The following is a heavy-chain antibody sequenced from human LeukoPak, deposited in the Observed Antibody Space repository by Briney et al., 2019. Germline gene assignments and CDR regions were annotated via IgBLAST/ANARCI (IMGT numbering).Heavy chain of an antibody. CDR3: ANRGS. J-gene: IGHJ4*02. CDR2: THVVSGE. CDR1: GFAVSSNY. V-gene: IGHV3-53*05. Sequence: GGSLRLSCAASGFAVSSNYMTWVRQAPGKGLVWVSMTHVVSGEFYADSVKGRFTLSSDDSKNTLYLHMNSLRTEDTAVYYCANRGSWGQGTLVTVSS.